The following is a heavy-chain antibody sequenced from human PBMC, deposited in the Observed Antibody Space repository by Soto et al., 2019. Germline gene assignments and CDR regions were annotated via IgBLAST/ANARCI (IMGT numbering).Heavy chain of an antibody. J-gene: IGHJ4*02. CDR2: IRISGSHT. CDR3: ARGGWHCGSETSCFPYYFDY. V-gene: IGHV3-11*06. Sequence: QVQLVESGGGLVNPGGSLRLSCAASGFTFSDYYMSWIRQAPGKGLEWVSYIRISGSHTNYADSARGRFTISRDDAKNSLYLQMNSLRAEDTAVYYCARGGWHCGSETSCFPYYFDYWGQGTLVTVSS. D-gene: IGHD2-21*01. CDR1: GFTFSDYY.